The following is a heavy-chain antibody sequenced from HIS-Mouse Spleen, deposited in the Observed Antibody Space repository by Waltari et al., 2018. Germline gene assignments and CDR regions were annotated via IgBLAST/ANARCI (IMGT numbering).Heavy chain of an antibody. J-gene: IGHJ5*02. D-gene: IGHD1-26*01. CDR2: INHRSGVT. CDR3: ARGSGRWELLLPNWFDP. V-gene: IGHV1-2*02. CDR1: GYTFTGYY. Sequence: QVQLVQSGAEVKKPGASVKVSCKASGYTFTGYYMHWVRQAPGQGVEWMGWINHRSGVTNYAKKFQGRVTMTRDTSISTAYMELGRLRSDDTAVYYCARGSGRWELLLPNWFDPWGQGTLVTVSS.